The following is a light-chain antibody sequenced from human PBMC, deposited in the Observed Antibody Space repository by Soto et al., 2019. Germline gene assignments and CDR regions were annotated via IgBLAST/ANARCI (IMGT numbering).Light chain of an antibody. CDR2: GAS. CDR3: QQYDSSPLT. CDR1: QSVGNSF. V-gene: IGKV3-20*01. J-gene: IGKJ1*01. Sequence: EIVLTQSPGSLSLSPGERATLSCRASQSVGNSFLAWYQQKPGQAPRLLIYGASSRATGIPDRFSGSGSGTDFTLTISRLEPEDVAVYYCQQYDSSPLTFGQGTKVEIK.